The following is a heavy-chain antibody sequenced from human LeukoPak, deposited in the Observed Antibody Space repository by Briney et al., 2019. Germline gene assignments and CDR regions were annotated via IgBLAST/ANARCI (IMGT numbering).Heavy chain of an antibody. CDR1: GCTFSSYA. CDR3: AREPRGVVVIPRFDP. J-gene: IGHJ5*02. D-gene: IGHD3-22*01. CDR2: ISYDGSNK. Sequence: PGGSLRLSCAASGCTFSSYAMHWVRQAPGKGLEWVAVISYDGSNKYYADSVKGRFTISRDNSKNTLYLQMNSLRAEDTAVYYCAREPRGVVVIPRFDPWGQGTLATVSS. V-gene: IGHV3-30-3*01.